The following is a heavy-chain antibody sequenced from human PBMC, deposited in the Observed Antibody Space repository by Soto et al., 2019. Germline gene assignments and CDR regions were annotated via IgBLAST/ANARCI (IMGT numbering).Heavy chain of an antibody. Sequence: QVQLLQSGAEVKKPGASVKVSCKASGYTFTGYFMHWVRQAPGQGLEWMGWINPYSGGADYAQSFQGRVTTTRDTSISTVYMELSRLRFDDTAVYYCARVIRGAYYNSPLDTWGQGTVVTVSS. D-gene: IGHD3-10*01. CDR3: ARVIRGAYYNSPLDT. CDR1: GYTFTGYF. CDR2: INPYSGGA. V-gene: IGHV1-2*02. J-gene: IGHJ5*02.